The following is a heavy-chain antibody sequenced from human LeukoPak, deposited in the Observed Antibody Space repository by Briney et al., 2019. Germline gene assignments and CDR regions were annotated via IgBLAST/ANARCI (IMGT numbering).Heavy chain of an antibody. CDR2: INPNSGGT. D-gene: IGHD3-22*01. Sequence: ASVKVSCKASGYTFTSYGISWVRQAPGQGLEWMGWINPNSGGTNYAQKFQGRVTMTRDTSISTAYMELSRLRSDDTAVYYCARARYYDSSGYYEDFDYWGQGTLVTVS. CDR3: ARARYYDSSGYYEDFDY. J-gene: IGHJ4*02. V-gene: IGHV1-2*02. CDR1: GYTFTSYG.